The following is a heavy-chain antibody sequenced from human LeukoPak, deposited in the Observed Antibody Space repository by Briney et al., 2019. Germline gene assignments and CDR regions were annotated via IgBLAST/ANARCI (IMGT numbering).Heavy chain of an antibody. D-gene: IGHD6-13*01. CDR1: GYTFTGYY. Sequence: ASVKVSCKASGYTFTGYYMHWVRQATGQGLEWMGWMNPNSGNTGYAQKFQGRVTITRNTSISTAYMELSSLRSEDTAVYYCATTGIAAAGTFGYWGQGTLVTVSS. J-gene: IGHJ4*02. CDR2: MNPNSGNT. CDR3: ATTGIAAAGTFGY. V-gene: IGHV1-8*03.